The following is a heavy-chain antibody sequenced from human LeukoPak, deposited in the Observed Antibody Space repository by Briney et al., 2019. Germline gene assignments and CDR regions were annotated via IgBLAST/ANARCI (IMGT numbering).Heavy chain of an antibody. CDR2: IYYSGST. Sequence: SETLSLTCTVSGGSISSYYWSWIRQPPGKGLEWIGYIYYSGSTNYNPSLKSRVTISVDRSKNQFSLKLSSVTAADTAVYYCARVGTNWSIDYWGQGTLVTVSS. V-gene: IGHV4-59*12. J-gene: IGHJ4*02. CDR1: GGSISSYY. CDR3: ARVGTNWSIDY. D-gene: IGHD7-27*01.